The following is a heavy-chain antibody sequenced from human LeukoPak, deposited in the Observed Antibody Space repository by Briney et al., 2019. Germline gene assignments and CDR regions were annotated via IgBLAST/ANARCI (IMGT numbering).Heavy chain of an antibody. CDR2: IYYSGST. CDR1: GGSISSSTYY. Sequence: PSETLSLTCTVSGGSISSSTYYWGWIRQPPGKGLEWIGNIYYSGSTYYNPSLKSRVTISVGTSKNQFSLKLSSVTAADTAVYNYARARRDGYNYFDYWGQGTLVTVSS. CDR3: ARARRDGYNYFDY. J-gene: IGHJ4*02. D-gene: IGHD5-24*01. V-gene: IGHV4-39*01.